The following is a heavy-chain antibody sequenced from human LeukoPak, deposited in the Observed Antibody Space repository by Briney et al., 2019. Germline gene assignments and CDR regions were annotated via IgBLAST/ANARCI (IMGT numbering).Heavy chain of an antibody. CDR2: VSSSGSTI. J-gene: IGHJ4*02. CDR1: GFTFSDYY. V-gene: IGHV3-11*01. CDR3: ARDRSGYYFFDY. Sequence: TGGSLRLSCAASGFTFSDYYMSWIRQAPGKGLEWVSYVSSSGSTIYYADSVKGRFTISRDNAKNSLYLQMNSLRAEDTAVYYCARDRSGYYFFDYWGQGTLVTVSS. D-gene: IGHD3-22*01.